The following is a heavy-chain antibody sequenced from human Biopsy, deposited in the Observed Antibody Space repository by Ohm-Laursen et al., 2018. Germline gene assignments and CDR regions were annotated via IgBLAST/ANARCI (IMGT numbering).Heavy chain of an antibody. V-gene: IGHV4-59*01. J-gene: IGHJ4*02. CDR3: ARHRYCSSTSCSNSNYYFDF. Sequence: TLSLTCGVSGGSIISYYWTWIRQPPGKGLEWIGHVYNGGITNYNPSLKSRVTISKDTSKNQFSLQVNSVTAADTAVYYCARHRYCSSTSCSNSNYYFDFWGQGTLVTVSS. D-gene: IGHD2-2*01. CDR1: GGSIISYY. CDR2: VYNGGIT.